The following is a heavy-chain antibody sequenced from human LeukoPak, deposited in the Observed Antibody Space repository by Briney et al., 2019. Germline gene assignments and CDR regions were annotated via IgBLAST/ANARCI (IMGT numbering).Heavy chain of an antibody. Sequence: SVKVSCKASGGTFSSYAISWVRQAPGQGLEWMGGIIPIFGTANYAQKFQGRVTITADKSTSTAYMELSSLRSEDTAVYYCARGSSGWGRDFDYWGQGTLVTVSS. D-gene: IGHD6-19*01. CDR1: GGTFSSYA. J-gene: IGHJ4*02. V-gene: IGHV1-69*06. CDR3: ARGSSGWGRDFDY. CDR2: IIPIFGTA.